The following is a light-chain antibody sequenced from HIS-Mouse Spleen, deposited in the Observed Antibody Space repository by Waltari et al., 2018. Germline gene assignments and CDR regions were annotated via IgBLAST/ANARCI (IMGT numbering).Light chain of an antibody. Sequence: HSALTQPRPVYGSPGRPVTTSCTGTSSDVAGYNSSPWYQQHPGKAPKLMIYDVSKRPSGVPDRFSGSKSGNTASLTISGLQAEDEADYYCCSYAGSYTWVFGGGTKLTVL. CDR2: DVS. CDR3: CSYAGSYTWV. J-gene: IGLJ3*02. CDR1: SSDVAGYNS. V-gene: IGLV2-11*01.